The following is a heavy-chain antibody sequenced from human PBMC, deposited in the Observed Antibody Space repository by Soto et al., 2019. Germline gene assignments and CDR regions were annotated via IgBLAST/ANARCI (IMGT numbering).Heavy chain of an antibody. D-gene: IGHD3-22*01. Sequence: QVQLQESGPGLVKPSQTLSLTCTVSGGSISSGDYYWSWIRQPPGKGLEWIGYIYYSGSTYYNPSLKRPVTISVDTSKNQFSLKLSSVTAADTAVYYCARARGYYDSSGGFDYWGQGTLVTVSS. V-gene: IGHV4-30-4*01. CDR2: IYYSGST. J-gene: IGHJ4*02. CDR1: GGSISSGDYY. CDR3: ARARGYYDSSGGFDY.